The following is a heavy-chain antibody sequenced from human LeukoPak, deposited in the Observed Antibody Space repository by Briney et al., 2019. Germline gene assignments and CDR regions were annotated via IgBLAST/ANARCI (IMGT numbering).Heavy chain of an antibody. CDR2: IYYTGST. V-gene: IGHV4-59*08. CDR3: ATLTTVVTPSYFDY. J-gene: IGHJ4*02. Sequence: PSETLSLTCTVSGGSISSYSWSWIRQPPGKGLEWIGYIYYTGSTNYNPSLKSRVTISVDTSKNQFSLKLSSVTAADTAVYYCATLTTVVTPSYFDYWGQGTLVTVSS. CDR1: GGSISSYS. D-gene: IGHD4-23*01.